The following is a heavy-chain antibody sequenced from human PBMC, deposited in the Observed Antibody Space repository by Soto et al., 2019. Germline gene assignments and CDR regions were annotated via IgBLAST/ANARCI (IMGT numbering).Heavy chain of an antibody. D-gene: IGHD2-21*02. CDR2: IYYSGST. V-gene: IGHV4-39*01. J-gene: IGHJ5*02. CDR1: GFSLSSSIYF. Sequence: SETLSLTCIFSGFSLSSSIYFLGWIRQPPGKGLEWIGSIYYSGSTYYNPSLKSRVTVSVDTSKNQFSLKLSSVTAADTAVYYCERHPSDFWFDHWGQGTLVTVPQ. CDR3: ERHPSDFWFDH.